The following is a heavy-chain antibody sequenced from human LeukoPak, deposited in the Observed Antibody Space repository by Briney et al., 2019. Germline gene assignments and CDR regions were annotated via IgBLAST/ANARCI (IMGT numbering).Heavy chain of an antibody. J-gene: IGHJ3*02. V-gene: IGHV1-2*02. CDR2: INPNSGGT. D-gene: IGHD3-22*01. CDR3: ARSSHYYDSSGYYYHDAFDI. Sequence: ASVKVSCKASGYTFTGYYMHWVRQAPGQGLEWMGWINPNSGGTNYVQKFQGRVTMTRDTSISTAYMELSRLRSDDTAVYYCARSSHYYDSSGYYYHDAFDIWGQGTMVTVSS. CDR1: GYTFTGYY.